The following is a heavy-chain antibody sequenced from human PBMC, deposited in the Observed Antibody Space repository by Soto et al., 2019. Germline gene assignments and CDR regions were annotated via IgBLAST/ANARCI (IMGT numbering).Heavy chain of an antibody. CDR1: GFTLSSYA. CDR2: FSGTGGYT. V-gene: IGHV3-23*01. Sequence: GSLRLSCAASGFTLSSYAMSWIRQAPGKGLEWVSTFSGTGGYTYYADSVKGRFTTSRDDSKNTLFLHMNSLRAADTAVYYCARGQRALITYGPFDPWGQGTLVTVSS. D-gene: IGHD4-17*01. CDR3: ARGQRALITYGPFDP. J-gene: IGHJ5*02.